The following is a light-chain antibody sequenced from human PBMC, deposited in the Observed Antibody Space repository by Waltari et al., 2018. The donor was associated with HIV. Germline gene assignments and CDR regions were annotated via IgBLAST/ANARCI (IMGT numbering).Light chain of an antibody. CDR1: SSDVGTSNY. J-gene: IGLJ1*01. V-gene: IGLV2-14*01. CDR3: SSYTSSATYV. CDR2: DVS. Sequence: QSALTQPASVSGSAGQSITVSWTGTSSDVGTSNYISWYQQHPGNAPKLMSYDVSNRPSGVSNRFSGSKSGNTASLTISGLQAEDEADYYCSSYTSSATYVFGTGTRVTVL.